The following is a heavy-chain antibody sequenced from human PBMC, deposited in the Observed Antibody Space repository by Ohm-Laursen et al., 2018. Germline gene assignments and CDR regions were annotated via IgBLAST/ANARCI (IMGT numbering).Heavy chain of an antibody. Sequence: SLRLSCSASGFTFSNAWMSWVRQAPGKGLEWVGRIKDKADDGTTDYAAPVEGRFTIARDDSKNTLYLQMNSLKTEDTAVYYCTTRRLAGTGGASYDYWGQGTLVTVSS. CDR2: IKDKADDGTT. J-gene: IGHJ4*02. CDR1: GFTFSNAW. CDR3: TTRRLAGTGGASYDY. D-gene: IGHD6-19*01. V-gene: IGHV3-15*01.